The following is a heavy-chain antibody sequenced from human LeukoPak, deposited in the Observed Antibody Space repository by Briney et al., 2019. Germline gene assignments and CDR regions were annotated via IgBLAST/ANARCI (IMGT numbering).Heavy chain of an antibody. CDR2: ISGSGGST. V-gene: IGHV3-23*01. CDR3: ARGSAGNVFFDY. CDR1: GFTFSSYA. D-gene: IGHD2-8*01. Sequence: GGSLRLSCAASGFTFSSYAMSWVRQAPGKGLEWVSAISGSGGSTYYADSVKGRFTISRDNSKNTLYLQMNSLRAEDTAVYYCARGSAGNVFFDYWGQGTLVTVSS. J-gene: IGHJ4*02.